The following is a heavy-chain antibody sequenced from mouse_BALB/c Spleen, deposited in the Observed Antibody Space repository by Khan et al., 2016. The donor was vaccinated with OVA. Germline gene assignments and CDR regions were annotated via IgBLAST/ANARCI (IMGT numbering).Heavy chain of an antibody. Sequence: EVHLVESGGDLVKPGGSLKLSCAASGFTFSTYGMSWVRQTPDKRLEWVATISTGGSYTYYPDSVKGRFTISRDTAKNTLYLQMSSLKSEDTAMFYCARLAYYYDSEGFAYWGQGTLVTVSA. CDR2: ISTGGSYT. CDR3: ARLAYYYDSEGFAY. D-gene: IGHD1-1*01. J-gene: IGHJ3*01. V-gene: IGHV5-6*01. CDR1: GFTFSTYG.